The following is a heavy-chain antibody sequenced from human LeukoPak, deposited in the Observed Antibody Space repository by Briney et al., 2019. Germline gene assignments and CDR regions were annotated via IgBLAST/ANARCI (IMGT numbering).Heavy chain of an antibody. J-gene: IGHJ4*02. CDR2: INPNSGGT. D-gene: IGHD5-18*01. Sequence: ASVKVSCKASGYTFTGYYMHWVRQAPGQGLEWMGWINPNSGGTNYAQKFQGRVTMTRDTSISTAYMELSRLRSDDTAVYYCARVGRRDTAMVRKAYYFDYWGQGTLVTVSS. V-gene: IGHV1-2*02. CDR3: ARVGRRDTAMVRKAYYFDY. CDR1: GYTFTGYY.